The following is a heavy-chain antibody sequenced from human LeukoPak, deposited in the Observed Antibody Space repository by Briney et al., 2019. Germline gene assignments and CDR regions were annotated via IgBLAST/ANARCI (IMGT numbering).Heavy chain of an antibody. V-gene: IGHV1-69*06. CDR3: AREGLAARRGGFDI. Sequence: GASVKVSCKASGGTFSSYAISWVRQAPGQGLEWMGGIIPIFGTANYAQKFQGRVTITADKSTSTAYMELSSLRSEDTAVYYCAREGLAARRGGFDIWGQGTVVTVSS. J-gene: IGHJ3*02. D-gene: IGHD6-6*01. CDR2: IIPIFGTA. CDR1: GGTFSSYA.